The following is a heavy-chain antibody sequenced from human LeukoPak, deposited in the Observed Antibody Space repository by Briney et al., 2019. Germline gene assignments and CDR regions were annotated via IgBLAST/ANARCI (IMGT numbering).Heavy chain of an antibody. Sequence: GGSLRLSCAASGFTFDDYAMHWVRQAPGKSLEWVSLISGDGSKKHYADSVKGRFTISRDNSKNSLFLQVNSLRTDDTALYYCAKDMGPLGTIWLDYWGQGTLVSVSS. CDR2: ISGDGSKK. J-gene: IGHJ4*02. V-gene: IGHV3-43*02. CDR3: AKDMGPLGTIWLDY. D-gene: IGHD3-3*01. CDR1: GFTFDDYA.